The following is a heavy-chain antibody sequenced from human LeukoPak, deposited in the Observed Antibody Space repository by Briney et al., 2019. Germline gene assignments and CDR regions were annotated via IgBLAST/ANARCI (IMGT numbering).Heavy chain of an antibody. J-gene: IGHJ4*02. Sequence: ASVKVSCKASGYTFTSYAMNWVRQAPGQGLEWMGWINTNTGNPTYAQGFTGRFVFSLDTSVSTAYLQISSLKAEDTAVYYCARDWRYDFWSGYSKSLPDYWGQGTLVTVSS. CDR1: GYTFTSYA. CDR2: INTNTGNP. D-gene: IGHD3-3*01. V-gene: IGHV7-4-1*02. CDR3: ARDWRYDFWSGYSKSLPDY.